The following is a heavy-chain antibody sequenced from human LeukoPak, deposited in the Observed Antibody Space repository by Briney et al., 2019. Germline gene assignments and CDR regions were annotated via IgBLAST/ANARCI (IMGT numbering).Heavy chain of an antibody. CDR2: VSDSGSDT. D-gene: IGHD3-10*01. Sequence: PGGSLRLSCAASRFTFSNYWMAWVRQAPGRGLEWVSSVSDSGSDTYYADTVKDRFTISRDNSKNTLYLQMNSLRAEDSAIYYCAKRVSYSSGSHFDYWGRGTLVTVSS. CDR1: RFTFSNYW. V-gene: IGHV3-23*01. J-gene: IGHJ4*02. CDR3: AKRVSYSSGSHFDY.